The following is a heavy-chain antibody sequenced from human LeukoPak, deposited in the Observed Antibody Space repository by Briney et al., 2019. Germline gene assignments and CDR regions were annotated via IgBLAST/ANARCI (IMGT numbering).Heavy chain of an antibody. Sequence: SQTLSLTCTVSGGSISSGGYYWSWIRQHPGKGLEWIGYIYYSGSTYYNPSLKSRVTISVDTSKNQFSLKLSSVTAADTAVYYCARERVAMRNYFDYWGQGTLVTVSS. CDR2: IYYSGST. CDR1: GGSISSGGYY. CDR3: ARERVAMRNYFDY. V-gene: IGHV4-31*03. J-gene: IGHJ4*02.